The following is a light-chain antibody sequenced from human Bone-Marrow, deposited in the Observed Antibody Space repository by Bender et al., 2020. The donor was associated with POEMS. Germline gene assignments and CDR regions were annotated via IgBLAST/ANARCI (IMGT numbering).Light chain of an antibody. CDR3: LSQDTTGNYPYA. CDR2: KDS. V-gene: IGLV3-25*03. Sequence: SYELTQPPSVSVSPGQTARITCSGDGLSTQYAYWYVQKAGQAPLLVMSKDSQRPSGTPERFSGSNSGTTVTLTISGVQAEDEADYYCLSQDTTGNYPYAFGPGTKLTVL. J-gene: IGLJ1*01. CDR1: GLSTQY.